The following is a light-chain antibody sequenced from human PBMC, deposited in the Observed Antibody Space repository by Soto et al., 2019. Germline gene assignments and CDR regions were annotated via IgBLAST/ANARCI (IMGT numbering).Light chain of an antibody. J-gene: IGKJ2*01. CDR3: QHSYSSPT. CDR1: QNIFTY. V-gene: IGKV1-39*01. CDR2: ATS. Sequence: DIPVTQSPSSLSASVGDRVTITCRASQNIFTYLNWYQQRPGPAPNLLIYATSNLQSGVPSRFSGSGSGTDFTLTISSLQPEDFATYYCQHSYSSPTFGQGTMVEIK.